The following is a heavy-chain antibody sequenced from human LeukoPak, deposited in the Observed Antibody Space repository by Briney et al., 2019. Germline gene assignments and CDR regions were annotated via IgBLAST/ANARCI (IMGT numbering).Heavy chain of an antibody. V-gene: IGHV4-59*01. J-gene: IGHJ2*01. D-gene: IGHD5-24*01. CDR3: ARDLVDGQGGHWYFDL. CDR2: IYYSGST. Sequence: SETLPNTCTDSGGSIISYYWSWMVQPPRGKVVELRCIYYSGSTNYNPSLKSRLTISVDTSKNQFSLKLSSVTAADTAVYYCARDLVDGQGGHWYFDLWGRGTLVTVSS. CDR1: GGSIISYY.